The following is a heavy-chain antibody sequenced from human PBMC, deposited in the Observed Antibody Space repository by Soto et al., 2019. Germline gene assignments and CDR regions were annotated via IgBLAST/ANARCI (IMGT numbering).Heavy chain of an antibody. V-gene: IGHV5-10-1*01. CDR2: IDPSDSYT. Sequence: PXESLKISCKGSGSSFTSYWISWVRQMPGKGLEWMGRIDPSDSYTNYSPSFQGHVTISADKSISTAYLQWSSLKASDTAMYYCASRGRYCSSTSCLGFDPWGKGTLVTV. CDR1: GSSFTSYW. J-gene: IGHJ5*02. CDR3: ASRGRYCSSTSCLGFDP. D-gene: IGHD2-2*01.